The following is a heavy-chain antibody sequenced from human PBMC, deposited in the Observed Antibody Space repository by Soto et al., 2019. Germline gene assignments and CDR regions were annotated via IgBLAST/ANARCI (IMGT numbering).Heavy chain of an antibody. CDR3: AKDLKISGYSNYEDYYYYYGMDV. D-gene: IGHD4-4*01. Sequence: QVQLVESGGGVVQPGRSLRLSCAASGFTFSSYGMHWVRQAPGKGLEWVAVISYDGSNKYYADSVKGRFTISRDNSKNTLYLQMNSLRAEDTAVYYCAKDLKISGYSNYEDYYYYYGMDVWGQGTTVTVSS. J-gene: IGHJ6*02. V-gene: IGHV3-30*18. CDR1: GFTFSSYG. CDR2: ISYDGSNK.